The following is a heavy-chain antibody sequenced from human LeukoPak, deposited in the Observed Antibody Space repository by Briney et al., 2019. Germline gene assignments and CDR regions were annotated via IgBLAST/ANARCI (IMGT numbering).Heavy chain of an antibody. J-gene: IGHJ4*02. CDR1: GYSFTTYW. V-gene: IGHV5-51*01. CDR3: ARRASGWYFDY. CDR2: IYPDDSES. Sequence: GESLKISCKGSGYSFTTYWIGWVRQMPGKGLEWMGIIYPDDSESRYSPSFQGQVTISADKSISTAYLQWSSLKASDTAMYYCARRASGWYFDYWGQGTLVTVSS. D-gene: IGHD6-19*01.